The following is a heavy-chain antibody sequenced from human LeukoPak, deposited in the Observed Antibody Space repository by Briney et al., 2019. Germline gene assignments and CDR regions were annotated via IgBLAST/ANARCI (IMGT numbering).Heavy chain of an antibody. D-gene: IGHD3-10*01. CDR2: ISGSGGTT. Sequence: GGSLRLSCAASGFTFSNYGMSWVRQAPGKGLEWVSAISGSGGTTYYADSVKGRFTISRDNSENTLYLQMNSLRAEDTAVYYCAKDYGIDYWGQGTLVTVSS. V-gene: IGHV3-23*01. J-gene: IGHJ4*02. CDR3: AKDYGIDY. CDR1: GFTFSNYG.